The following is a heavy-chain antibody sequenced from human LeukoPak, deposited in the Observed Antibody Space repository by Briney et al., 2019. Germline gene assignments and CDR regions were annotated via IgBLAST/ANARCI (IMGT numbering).Heavy chain of an antibody. J-gene: IGHJ4*02. CDR1: GASMTSFH. V-gene: IGHV4-4*07. D-gene: IGHD6-6*01. CDR2: IYSSGST. CDR3: ARKDGDY. Sequence: SETLCLTCTVSGASMTSFHWTWIRQPAGKGLEWIGLIYSSGSTIYNPSLQSRVAMSVDMTKNQLSLKLSSVTAADTAMYYCARKDGDYWGQGTLVTVSS.